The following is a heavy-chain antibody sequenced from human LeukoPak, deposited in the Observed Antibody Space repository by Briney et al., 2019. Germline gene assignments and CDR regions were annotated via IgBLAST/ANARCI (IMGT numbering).Heavy chain of an antibody. CDR3: ALIYDFFNGGTVGDY. CDR1: GFTFNNFA. Sequence: GGSLRLSCAGSGFTFNNFAMSWVRQAPGKGLEWVSSISGRGGSTYYADSLRCRFIISRDNSKNTLYLQMNSLRDEDTAFYYCALIYDFFNGGTVGDYWGQGALVTVSS. D-gene: IGHD5/OR15-5a*01. J-gene: IGHJ4*02. CDR2: ISGRGGST. V-gene: IGHV3-23*01.